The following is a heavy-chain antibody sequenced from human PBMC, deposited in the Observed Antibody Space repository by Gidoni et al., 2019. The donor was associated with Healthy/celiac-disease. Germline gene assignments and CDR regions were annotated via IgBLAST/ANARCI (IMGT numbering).Heavy chain of an antibody. CDR1: GFTFSSYS. CDR2: ISSSSSYI. CDR3: ARARFTIFGVVGPMDV. V-gene: IGHV3-21*01. D-gene: IGHD3-3*01. Sequence: EVQLVESGGGLVKPGGSLRLSCAASGFTFSSYSMNWVRQAPGKGREWVSSISSSSSYIYYADSVKGRFTISRDNAKNSLYLQMNSLRAEDTAVYYCARARFTIFGVVGPMDVWGQGTTVTVSS. J-gene: IGHJ6*02.